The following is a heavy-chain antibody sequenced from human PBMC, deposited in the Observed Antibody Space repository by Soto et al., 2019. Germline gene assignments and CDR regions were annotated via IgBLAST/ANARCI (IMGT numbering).Heavy chain of an antibody. J-gene: IGHJ6*02. CDR1: GGTFSSYA. V-gene: IGHV1-69*13. D-gene: IGHD2-2*02. CDR2: IIPIFGTA. Sequence: SVKVSCKASGGTFSSYAISWVRQAPGQGLEWMGGIIPIFGTANYAQKFQGRVTITADESTSTAYMELSSLRSEDTAVYYCGKVGYCISTSFYKRADYYYYYGMDVWGQGTTVTVSS. CDR3: GKVGYCISTSFYKRADYYYYYGMDV.